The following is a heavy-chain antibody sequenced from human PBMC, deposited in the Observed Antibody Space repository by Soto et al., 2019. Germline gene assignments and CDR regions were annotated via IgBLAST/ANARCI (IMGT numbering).Heavy chain of an antibody. CDR1: GYTFTSYH. CDR2: ISAYNGNT. Sequence: VASVKVSCKASGYTFTSYHINWVRQAPGQGLEWMGWISAYNGNTNYAQKLQGRVTMTTDTSTSTAYMELRSLGSDDTAVYYCARGSSSSYSDYDYGLGVWGQGTTVTVSS. V-gene: IGHV1-18*01. J-gene: IGHJ6*02. CDR3: ARGSSSSYSDYDYGLGV. D-gene: IGHD6-13*01.